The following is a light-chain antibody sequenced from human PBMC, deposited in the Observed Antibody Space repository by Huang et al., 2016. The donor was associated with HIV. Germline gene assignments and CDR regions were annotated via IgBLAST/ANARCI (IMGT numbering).Light chain of an antibody. Sequence: DIQMTQSPASLSASTGAKVTLTCRASQAIGNFVAWFQQKPGKVPTVLIYGASILKSGVPSRFSGRGSGTDFILTINNFQPEDVATYYCQRYDTAPRAFGQGTRV. CDR2: GAS. CDR1: QAIGNF. J-gene: IGKJ1*01. CDR3: QRYDTAPRA. V-gene: IGKV1-27*01.